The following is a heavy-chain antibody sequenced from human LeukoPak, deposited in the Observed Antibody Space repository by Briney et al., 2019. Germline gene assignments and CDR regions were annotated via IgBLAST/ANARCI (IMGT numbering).Heavy chain of an antibody. CDR3: ARLGGDIGSSSGLFHY. V-gene: IGHV3-21*01. CDR2: ISSSSSYI. D-gene: IGHD6-6*01. Sequence: GGSLRLSCAASGFTFSSYGMHWVRQAPGKGLEWVSSISSSSSYIYYADSVKGRFTISRDNAKNSLYLQMNSLRAEDTAVYYCARLGGDIGSSSGLFHYWGQGTLVTVSS. J-gene: IGHJ4*02. CDR1: GFTFSSYG.